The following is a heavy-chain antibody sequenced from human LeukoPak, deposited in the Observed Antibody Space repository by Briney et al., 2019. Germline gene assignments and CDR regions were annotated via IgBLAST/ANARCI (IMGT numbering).Heavy chain of an antibody. CDR3: ARDFRGCIDY. J-gene: IGHJ4*02. CDR2: IYYSGST. D-gene: IGHD5-12*01. CDR1: GGSISSYY. V-gene: IGHV4-59*01. Sequence: SETLSLTCTVSGGSISSYYWSWIRQPPGKGLEWIGCIYYSGSTNYNPSLKSRVTISVDTSRNQFSLKLSSVTAADTAVYYCARDFRGCIDYWGQGALVTVSS.